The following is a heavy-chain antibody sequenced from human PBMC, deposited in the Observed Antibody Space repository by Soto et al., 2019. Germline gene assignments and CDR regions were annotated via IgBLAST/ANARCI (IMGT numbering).Heavy chain of an antibody. CDR2: IYHSGST. J-gene: IGHJ6*02. CDR3: TRDMIYGSERSYYYYAMDV. CDR1: GGSISSSNW. D-gene: IGHD3-10*01. V-gene: IGHV4-4*02. Sequence: QVQLQESGPGLVKPSGTLSLTCAVSGGSISSSNWWSWVRQPPGKGLEWIGEIYHSGSTNYNPSLMSRLTLSDDRSKNQLSLKLRSVTAADTAVYYCTRDMIYGSERSYYYYAMDVWGRGTTVTVSS.